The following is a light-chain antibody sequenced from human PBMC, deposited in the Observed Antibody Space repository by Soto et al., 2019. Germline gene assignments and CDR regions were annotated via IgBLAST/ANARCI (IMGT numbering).Light chain of an antibody. Sequence: DIQLTQSPSALSATVGDRVTITCRASQSITNWLAWYQQKPGKAPKVLIHMASSLKSGVPSRFSGSGSGTEFTLTITILQPDDSATYYCQQYNSLSSVSFGGGTKVDIK. J-gene: IGKJ4*01. V-gene: IGKV1-5*03. CDR2: MAS. CDR3: QQYNSLSSVS. CDR1: QSITNW.